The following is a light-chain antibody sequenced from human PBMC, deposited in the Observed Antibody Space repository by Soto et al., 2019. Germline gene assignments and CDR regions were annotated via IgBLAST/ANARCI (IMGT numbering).Light chain of an antibody. V-gene: IGLV2-14*01. J-gene: IGLJ3*02. Sequence: QSVLTQPASVSGSPGQSITISCTGTSRDVGGYNYVSWYQQHPAKAPRLMIYEVSDRPSGVSNRFSGSKSGNTASLTIAGLQAEDEADYYCSSFTSSNTGVFGGGTKLTVL. CDR2: EVS. CDR1: SRDVGGYNY. CDR3: SSFTSSNTGV.